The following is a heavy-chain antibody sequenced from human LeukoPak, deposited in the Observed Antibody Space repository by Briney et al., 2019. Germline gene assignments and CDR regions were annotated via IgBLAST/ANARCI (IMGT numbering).Heavy chain of an antibody. CDR3: AWYSSGWYYFDY. CDR1: GFSLSTSGMC. D-gene: IGHD6-19*01. J-gene: IGHJ4*02. CDR2: IDWDDDK. Sequence: ESGPALVKPTQTLTLTCTFSGFSLSTSGMCVSWIRQPPGKALEWLARIDWDDDKYYSTSLKTRLTISKDTSKNQVVLTMTNMDPVDTATYYCAWYSSGWYYFDYWGQGTLVTVSS. V-gene: IGHV2-70*11.